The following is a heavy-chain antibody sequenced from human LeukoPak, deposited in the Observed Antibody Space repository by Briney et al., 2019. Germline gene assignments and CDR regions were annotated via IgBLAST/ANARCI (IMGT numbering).Heavy chain of an antibody. V-gene: IGHV3-48*03. CDR3: VRRAPSSSWYFDY. CDR2: ISSSGSTI. J-gene: IGHJ4*02. CDR1: GFTFSSYE. Sequence: GGSLRLSCAASGFTFSSYEMNWVRQAPGKGLEWVSYISSSGSTIYNADSVKGRFTISRDNAKNSLYLQMNSLRAEDTAVYYCVRRAPSSSWYFDYWGQGTLVTVSS. D-gene: IGHD6-13*01.